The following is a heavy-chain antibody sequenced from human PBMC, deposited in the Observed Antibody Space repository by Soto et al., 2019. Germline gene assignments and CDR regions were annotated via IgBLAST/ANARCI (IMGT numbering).Heavy chain of an antibody. CDR1: GGSFSGYY. CDR2: INHSGST. D-gene: IGHD3-16*02. V-gene: IGHV4-34*01. J-gene: IGHJ6*03. CDR3: GKGLMNVYIWGSYRQNYSYYRDV. Sequence: SETLSLTCAVYGGSFSGYYWSWIRQPPGKGLEWIGEINHSGSTNYNPSLKSRVTISVDTSKNQFSLKLSSVTAADTAVYYCGKGLMNVYIWGSYRQNYSYYRDVWGKGPTFTASS.